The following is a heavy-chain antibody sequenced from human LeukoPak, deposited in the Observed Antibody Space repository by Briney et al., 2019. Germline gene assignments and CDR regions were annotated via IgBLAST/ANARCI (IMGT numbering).Heavy chain of an antibody. D-gene: IGHD5-18*01. V-gene: IGHV4-61*02. CDR3: ARYTAMIAFHARGFDI. Sequence: PSQTLSLTCTVSGGSISSGSYYWSWIRQPAGKGLEWIGRIYTSGSTNYNPSLKSRVTISVDTSKNQFSLKLSSVTAADTAVYYCARYTAMIAFHARGFDIWGQGTMVTVSS. CDR1: GGSISSGSYY. J-gene: IGHJ3*02. CDR2: IYTSGST.